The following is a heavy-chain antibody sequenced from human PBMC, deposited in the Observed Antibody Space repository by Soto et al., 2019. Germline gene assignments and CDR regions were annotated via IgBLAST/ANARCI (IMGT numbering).Heavy chain of an antibody. D-gene: IGHD3-3*01. J-gene: IGHJ3*02. CDR2: ISAYNGNT. CDR3: ARDRTPGKYDFWSGYYKGEETPLGSLDAFDI. CDR1: GYTFTSYG. V-gene: IGHV1-18*01. Sequence: AAVKVSCKASGYTFTSYGISWVRQAPGQGXEWMGWISAYNGNTNYAQKLQGRVTMTTDTSTSTAYMELRSLRSDDTAVYYCARDRTPGKYDFWSGYYKGEETPLGSLDAFDIWGQGTMVTVSS.